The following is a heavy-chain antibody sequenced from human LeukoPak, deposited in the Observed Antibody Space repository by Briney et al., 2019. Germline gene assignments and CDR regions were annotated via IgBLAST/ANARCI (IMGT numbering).Heavy chain of an antibody. Sequence: LETLSLTCTVSGGSISSSSYYWGWIRQPPGKGLEWIGSIYYSGSTYYNPSLKSRVTISVDTSKNQFSLKLSSVTAADTAVYYCARGVSGRANDYWGQGTLVTVSS. J-gene: IGHJ4*02. CDR1: GGSISSSSYY. V-gene: IGHV4-39*07. D-gene: IGHD3-10*01. CDR3: ARGVSGRANDY. CDR2: IYYSGST.